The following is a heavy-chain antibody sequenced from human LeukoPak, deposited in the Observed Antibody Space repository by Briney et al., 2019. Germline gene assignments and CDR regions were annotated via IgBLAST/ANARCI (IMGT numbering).Heavy chain of an antibody. Sequence: SETLSLTCTISGYSISSGYYWGWFRQPPGKGLEWIGCIYHSGSTYYNPSLKSRVTISLDTSENQFSLKLSSVTAADTAVYYCARDLYSSGLGYFDYWGQGTLVTVSS. CDR3: ARDLYSSGLGYFDY. CDR1: GYSISSGYY. D-gene: IGHD6-19*01. J-gene: IGHJ4*02. CDR2: IYHSGST. V-gene: IGHV4-38-2*02.